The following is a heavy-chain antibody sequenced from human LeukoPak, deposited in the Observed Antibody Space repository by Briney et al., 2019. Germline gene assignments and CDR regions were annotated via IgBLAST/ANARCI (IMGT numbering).Heavy chain of an antibody. V-gene: IGHV4-4*02. J-gene: IGHJ4*02. CDR3: ARLRYYDSRPRRLRFDY. CDR1: GGAISSSNW. D-gene: IGHD3-22*01. Sequence: PSETLSLTCTVSGGAISSSNWWSWVRQPPGKGLEWIGEIFHGGSTNYNPSLKSRVTISGDESRNLISLKVSSVTAADTAVYYCARLRYYDSRPRRLRFDYWGQGTLVTVSS. CDR2: IFHGGST.